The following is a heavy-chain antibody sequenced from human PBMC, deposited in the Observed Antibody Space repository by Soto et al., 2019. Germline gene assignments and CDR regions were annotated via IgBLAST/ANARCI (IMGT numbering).Heavy chain of an antibody. D-gene: IGHD6-13*01. V-gene: IGHV1-3*01. J-gene: IGHJ5*02. CDR1: CYTFTSYG. CDR3: VRRHVSATGIDWFDP. Sequence: ASVNVTCKASCYTFTSYGLNWVRQAPLQGLEWMGWINAANGDTKYSPKFQGRVTITRDTSASTAYMELSSLRSEDTAVYYCVRRHVSATGIDWFDPWGQGTLVTVSS. CDR2: INAANGDT.